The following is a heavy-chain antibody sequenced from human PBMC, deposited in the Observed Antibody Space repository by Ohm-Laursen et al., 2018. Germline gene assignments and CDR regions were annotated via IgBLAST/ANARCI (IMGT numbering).Heavy chain of an antibody. V-gene: IGHV4-4*07. CDR1: GDSISSYY. D-gene: IGHD3-9*01. J-gene: IGHJ6*02. CDR3: ARDRTTYYDILTGYPISGMDV. Sequence: GTLSLTCTVSGDSISSYYWSWIRQPAGKGLEWIGRIYTSGRTNYNPSLKSRVTMSVDTSKNQFPLKLSSVTAADTAVYYCARDRTTYYDILTGYPISGMDVWGQGTTVTVSS. CDR2: IYTSGRT.